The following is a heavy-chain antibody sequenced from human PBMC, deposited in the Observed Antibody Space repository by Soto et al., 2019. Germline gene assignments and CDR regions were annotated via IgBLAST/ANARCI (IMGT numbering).Heavy chain of an antibody. V-gene: IGHV2-5*02. CDR1: GFSLDTSGER. CDR3: VHRRRRFRENFWVGPCYGGFDR. D-gene: IGHD3-10*01. CDR2: LYWDGDK. J-gene: IGHJ4*02. Sequence: QITLKESGPTLVEPTQTLTLTCTFSGFSLDTSGERLGWIRQSPGKALEWLALLYWDGDKDYNPSLQYRIRNPPDTSQNPAVMTMHDVGAEDTGPYFCVHRRRRFRENFWVGPCYGGFDRGGPGILVTASS.